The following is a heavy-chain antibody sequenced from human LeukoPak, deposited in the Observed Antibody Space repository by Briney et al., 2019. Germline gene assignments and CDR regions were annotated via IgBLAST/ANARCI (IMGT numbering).Heavy chain of an antibody. J-gene: IGHJ4*02. V-gene: IGHV3-73*01. CDR1: GFTFSGSA. Sequence: GGSLRLSCAASGFTFSGSAMHWVRQDSGKGLEWVGRIRSKANSYATAYAASVKGRFTISRDDSKNTVYLQMNSLKTEDTAVYYCTRYHCSSTSCYPFGDYWGQGTLVTVSS. D-gene: IGHD2-2*01. CDR3: TRYHCSSTSCYPFGDY. CDR2: IRSKANSYAT.